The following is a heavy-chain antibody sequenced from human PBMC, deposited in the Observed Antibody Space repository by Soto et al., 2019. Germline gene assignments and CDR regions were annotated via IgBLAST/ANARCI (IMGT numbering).Heavy chain of an antibody. D-gene: IGHD4-17*01. CDR2: IIPIFGTA. J-gene: IGHJ4*02. CDR1: GGTFSSYA. Sequence: SVKVSCKASGGTFSSYAISWVRQAPGQGLEWMGGIIPIFGTANYAQKFQGRVTITADKSTSTAYMELSSLRSEDTAVYYCASGADYGYYDGSFDYWGQGTLVTVSS. V-gene: IGHV1-69*06. CDR3: ASGADYGYYDGSFDY.